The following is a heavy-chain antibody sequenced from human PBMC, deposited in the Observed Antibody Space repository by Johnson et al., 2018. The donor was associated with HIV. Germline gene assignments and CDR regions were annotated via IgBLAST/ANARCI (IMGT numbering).Heavy chain of an antibody. CDR1: GFTFDDYG. Sequence: VQLVESGGGLVQPGRSLRLSCAASGFTFDDYGMTWVRQAPGKGLEWVSGINWNGGSTAYADSVKGRFTIYRDNAKNSLYLQMNSLRAEDTAVYYCAKDTVSGSYYDAFDIWGQGTMVTVSS. CDR3: AKDTVSGSYYDAFDI. V-gene: IGHV3-20*04. CDR2: INWNGGST. D-gene: IGHD1-26*01. J-gene: IGHJ3*02.